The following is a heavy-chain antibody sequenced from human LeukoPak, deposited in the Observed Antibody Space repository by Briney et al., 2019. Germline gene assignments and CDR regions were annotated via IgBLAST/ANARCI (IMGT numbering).Heavy chain of an antibody. V-gene: IGHV4-59*12. D-gene: IGHD6-13*01. CDR1: GGSISSYY. CDR2: IYYSGST. Sequence: SETLSLTCTVSGGSISSYYWSWIRQPPGKGLEWIGYIYYSGSTNYNPSLKSRVTISVDKSKNQFSLKLSSVTAADTAVYYCARLPLSSSWVDYWGQGTLVTVSS. J-gene: IGHJ4*02. CDR3: ARLPLSSSWVDY.